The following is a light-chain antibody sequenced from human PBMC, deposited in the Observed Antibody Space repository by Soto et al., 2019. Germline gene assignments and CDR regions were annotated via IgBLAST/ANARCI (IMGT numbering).Light chain of an antibody. CDR3: QQYVISVT. CDR1: QSISGNY. CDR2: GAS. J-gene: IGKJ5*01. V-gene: IGKV3-20*01. Sequence: EIVLTQSPGTLSLSPGEGATLSCRASQSISGNYLAWYQQKPGQAPRLLIYGASNRATGIPERFSGSGSGTDFTLTISRLEPQDSAIYYCQQYVISVTFGQRRRPEIK.